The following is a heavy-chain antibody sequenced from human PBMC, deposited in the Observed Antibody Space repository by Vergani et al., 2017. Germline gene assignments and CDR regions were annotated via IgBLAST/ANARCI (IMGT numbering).Heavy chain of an antibody. Sequence: QVQLVESGGGLVKPGGSLRLSCAASGFTFSDYYMSWIRQAPGKGLEWVSSISSSSSYIYYADSVKGRFTISRDNAKNSLYLQMNSLRAEETAVYYCARDLVQGYYYGSGRDYYGMDVWGQGTTVTVSS. CDR2: ISSSSSYI. CDR3: ARDLVQGYYYGSGRDYYGMDV. D-gene: IGHD3-10*01. CDR1: GFTFSDYY. V-gene: IGHV3-11*06. J-gene: IGHJ6*02.